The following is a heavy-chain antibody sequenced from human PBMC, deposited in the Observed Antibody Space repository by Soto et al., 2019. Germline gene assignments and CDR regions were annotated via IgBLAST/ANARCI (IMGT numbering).Heavy chain of an antibody. J-gene: IGHJ4*02. CDR3: AGRIAVAGTLAY. CDR2: ISGSGGST. V-gene: IGHV3-23*01. CDR1: GLTFSNYA. Sequence: GGSLRLSCAAPGLTFSNYAMSWVRQAPGKGLERVSAISGSGGSTFYADSVKARFTISRDNSKNTLYLQMNSLRAEHTAVYFCAGRIAVAGTLAYWGQGTLVTVSS. D-gene: IGHD6-19*01.